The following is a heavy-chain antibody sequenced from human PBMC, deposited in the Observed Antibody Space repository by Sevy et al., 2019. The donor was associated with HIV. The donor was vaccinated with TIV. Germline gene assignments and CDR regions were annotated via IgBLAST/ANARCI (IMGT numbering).Heavy chain of an antibody. Sequence: ASVKVSCKASGYTFTSYGISWVRQAPGQGLEWMGWISAYNGNTNYAQKLQGRVTMTTDKSTSTAYMELRSSSSDDTAVYYCARDKYYDFWSGYYEAHYYYYGMDVWGQGTTVTVSS. J-gene: IGHJ6*02. V-gene: IGHV1-18*01. CDR1: GYTFTSYG. CDR3: ARDKYYDFWSGYYEAHYYYYGMDV. CDR2: ISAYNGNT. D-gene: IGHD3-3*01.